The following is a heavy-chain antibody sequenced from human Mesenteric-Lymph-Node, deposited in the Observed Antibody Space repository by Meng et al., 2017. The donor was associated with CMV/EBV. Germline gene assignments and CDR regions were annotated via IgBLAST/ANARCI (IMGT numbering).Heavy chain of an antibody. V-gene: IGHV4-39*07. CDR3: ATSSSWYLQGDY. Sequence: VSGGSISTSSHYWGWIRQSPGGGLEWVGSVYYSGSTYNNPSLKSRVTISVDTSKNQFSLNLSSVTAADTAVYYCATSSSWYLQGDYWGQGTLVTVSS. CDR1: GGSISTSSHY. D-gene: IGHD6-13*01. J-gene: IGHJ4*02. CDR2: VYYSGST.